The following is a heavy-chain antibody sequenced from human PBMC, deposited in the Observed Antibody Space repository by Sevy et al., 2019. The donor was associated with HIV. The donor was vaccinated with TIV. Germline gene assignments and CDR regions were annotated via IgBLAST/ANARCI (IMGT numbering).Heavy chain of an antibody. D-gene: IGHD6-6*01. CDR1: GFSFTSYW. CDR2: INQVGTEK. J-gene: IGHJ3*02. Sequence: GGYLRLSCAASGFSFTSYWMSWVRQTPEKGLEWVANINQVGTEKNYVDSVKGRFTISRDNAKNSLYLQMNSLRAEDTAVYYCANKARSRPNDAFDTWGQGTMVTVSS. V-gene: IGHV3-7*01. CDR3: ANKARSRPNDAFDT.